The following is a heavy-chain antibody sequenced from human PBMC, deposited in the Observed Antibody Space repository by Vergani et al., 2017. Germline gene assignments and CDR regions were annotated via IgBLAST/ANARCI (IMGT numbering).Heavy chain of an antibody. J-gene: IGHJ6*02. CDR2: ISGSGGST. CDR1: GFTFNHYA. D-gene: IGHD5-12*01. V-gene: IGHV3-23*01. Sequence: EVQLLESGGDLVQPGGSLRLSCAASGFTFNHYAMNWVRQAPGKGLEGVSGISGSGGSTYYAGSVKGRFTISRDSSKNTLYLQMNSLSAWDTAVYYCAKANPLNSGYDYLYYDHAMDVWGQGTTVTVS. CDR3: AKANPLNSGYDYLYYDHAMDV.